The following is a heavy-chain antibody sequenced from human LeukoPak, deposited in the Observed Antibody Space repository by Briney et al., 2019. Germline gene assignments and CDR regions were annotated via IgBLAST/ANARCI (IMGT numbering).Heavy chain of an antibody. CDR2: ISAYNGNT. D-gene: IGHD3-10*01. CDR3: ARGYYYGSATKKKGLYYYYYMDV. Sequence: GASVKVSCKASGYTFTNYAMNWVRQAPGQGLEWLGWISAYNGNTNYAQKLQGRVTMTRNTSISTAYMELSSLRSEDTAVYYCARGYYYGSATKKKGLYYYYYMDVWGKGTTVTISS. J-gene: IGHJ6*03. CDR1: GYTFTNYA. V-gene: IGHV1-8*02.